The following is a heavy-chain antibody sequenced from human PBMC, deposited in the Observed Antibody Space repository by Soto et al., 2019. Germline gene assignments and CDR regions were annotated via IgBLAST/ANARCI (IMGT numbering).Heavy chain of an antibody. CDR1: GGTFSSYT. V-gene: IGHV1-69*02. CDR3: ARAEAAAGTNYYYYGMDV. Sequence: GASVKVSWKASGGTFSSYTMCWVRQAPGQGLEWMGRINPIIDITNYAQKFQGRVTITGDKSTSTAYMELSRLRSDDTAVYYCARAEAAAGTNYYYYGMDVWGQGTTVTVSS. D-gene: IGHD6-13*01. CDR2: INPIIDIT. J-gene: IGHJ6*02.